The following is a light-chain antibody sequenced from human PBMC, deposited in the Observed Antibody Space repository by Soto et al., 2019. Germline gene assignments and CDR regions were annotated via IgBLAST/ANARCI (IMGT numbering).Light chain of an antibody. CDR1: QDISNS. J-gene: IGKJ4*01. CDR3: QHYADLPLT. V-gene: IGKV1-33*01. CDR2: DAA. Sequence: DIQMTQSPCSLSASVGDRVTITCQASQDISNSINWYQQKPGKAPRLLIFDAASVEAGVPSRFSGGGSGTYFTFTINSLQPEDVGAYFCQHYADLPLTFGGGTKVAIK.